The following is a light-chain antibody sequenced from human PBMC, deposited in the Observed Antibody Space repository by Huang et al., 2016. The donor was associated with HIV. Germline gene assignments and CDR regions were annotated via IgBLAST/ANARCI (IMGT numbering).Light chain of an antibody. V-gene: IGKV3-15*01. CDR3: QQYHNWPYT. J-gene: IGKJ2*01. CDR1: QSVATN. Sequence: EIIMTQSPATLSLSPGEGASLSCRAKQSVATNLAWYLPRPVQSPRILIFGASTRASGLPGRFSGSGSGTQFTLTVSGLQSEDFAVYYCQQYHNWPYTFGQGTKLEI. CDR2: GAS.